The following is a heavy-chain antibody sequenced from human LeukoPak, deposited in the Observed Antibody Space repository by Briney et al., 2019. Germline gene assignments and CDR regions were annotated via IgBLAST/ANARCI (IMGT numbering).Heavy chain of an antibody. CDR1: GLTFSTSG. CDR2: IQYDESDK. D-gene: IGHD6-19*01. Sequence: GGSLRLSCAASGLTFSTSGMHWVRQAPGRGLEWVAFIQYDESDKYYADSVRGRLTISRDNSKNTLYLQMNSLRAEDTAVYYCAREGGIIVAGKFDSWGQGTLVTVSS. CDR3: AREGGIIVAGKFDS. V-gene: IGHV3-30*02. J-gene: IGHJ4*02.